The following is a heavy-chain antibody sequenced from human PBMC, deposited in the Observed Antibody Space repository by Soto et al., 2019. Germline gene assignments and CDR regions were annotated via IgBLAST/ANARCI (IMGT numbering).Heavy chain of an antibody. CDR3: ARDRRGSGWYDYFDY. CDR1: GFTFSSYG. D-gene: IGHD6-19*01. J-gene: IGHJ4*02. V-gene: IGHV3-33*01. Sequence: QVQLVESGGGVVQPGRSLRLSCAASGFTFSSYGMHWVRQAPGKGLEWVAVIWYDGSNENYADSVKGRFTISRDNSKKTLYLQMNSLRAEDTALYYCARDRRGSGWYDYFDYWAQGTLVTVSS. CDR2: IWYDGSNE.